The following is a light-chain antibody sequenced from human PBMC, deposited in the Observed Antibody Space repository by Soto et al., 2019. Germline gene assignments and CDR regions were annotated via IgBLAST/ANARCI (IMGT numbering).Light chain of an antibody. CDR3: QQCDTSPWT. J-gene: IGKJ1*01. V-gene: IGKV3-20*01. CDR1: QSVSTY. CDR2: GAS. Sequence: EIALTQSPATLSLSPGERATLSCRASQSVSTYLAWYQQKPGQAPRPLIYGASSRATGIPDRFSGSGSGTDFTLAISRLEPGDSAVYFCQQCDTSPWTFGQGTKVEIK.